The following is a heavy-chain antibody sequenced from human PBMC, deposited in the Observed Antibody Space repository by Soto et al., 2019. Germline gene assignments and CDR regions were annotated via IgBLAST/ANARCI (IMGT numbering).Heavy chain of an antibody. CDR1: GDSISSGGSS. CDR3: ARLAPRYSSSPLDY. D-gene: IGHD6-13*01. Sequence: PSETLSLTCGVSGDSISSGGSSWNWIRQPPGKGMEWIGYIYESGKSYYNPSLRSRATISVDRSNNHFSLKVTSVTAADMAVYYCARLAPRYSSSPLDYWGQGTLVTVSS. V-gene: IGHV4-30-2*01. J-gene: IGHJ4*02. CDR2: IYESGKS.